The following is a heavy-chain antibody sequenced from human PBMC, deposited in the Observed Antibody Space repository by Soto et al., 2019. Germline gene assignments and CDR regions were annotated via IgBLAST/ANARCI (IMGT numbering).Heavy chain of an antibody. J-gene: IGHJ6*03. CDR3: ARPYSNYNYYMDV. CDR1: GGSISSSSYY. CDR2: IYYSGST. V-gene: IGHV4-39*01. Sequence: SETLSLTCTVSGGSISSSSYYWGWIRQPPGKGLEWIGSIYYSGSTYYNPSLKSRVTISVDTSKNQFSLKLSSVTAADTAVYYCARPYSNYNYYMDVWGKGTTVTVSS. D-gene: IGHD4-4*01.